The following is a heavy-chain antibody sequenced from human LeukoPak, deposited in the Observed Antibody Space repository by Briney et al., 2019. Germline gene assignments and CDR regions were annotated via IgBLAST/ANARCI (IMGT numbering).Heavy chain of an antibody. CDR3: ARDYYDSRGYYSAAFDY. V-gene: IGHV3-74*03. D-gene: IGHD3-22*01. CDR1: GFTFSNYW. CDR2: ICSDGTIT. Sequence: GGSLRLSCAASGFTFSNYWMHWVRQAPGKGLEWVSRICSDGTITTYAGSVKGRFTISRDNAKNTLYLQMNSLRAEDTAVYYCARDYYDSRGYYSAAFDYWGQGTLVTVSS. J-gene: IGHJ4*02.